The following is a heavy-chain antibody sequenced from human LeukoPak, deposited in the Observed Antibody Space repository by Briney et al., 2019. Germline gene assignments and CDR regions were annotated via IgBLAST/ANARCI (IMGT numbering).Heavy chain of an antibody. CDR2: ISGSGGST. J-gene: IGHJ6*02. Sequence: GGSLRLSCAASGFTFSSYAMSWVRQAPGKGLEWVSAISGSGGSTYYADSVKGRFTISRDNSKNTLYLQMNSLRAEDTAVYYCAKDYYDSRSYYNGMDVWGQGTTVTVS. V-gene: IGHV3-23*01. D-gene: IGHD3-3*01. CDR3: AKDYYDSRSYYNGMDV. CDR1: GFTFSSYA.